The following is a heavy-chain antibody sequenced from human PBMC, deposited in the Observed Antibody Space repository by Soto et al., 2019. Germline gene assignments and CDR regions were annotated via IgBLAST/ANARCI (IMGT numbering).Heavy chain of an antibody. J-gene: IGHJ6*03. CDR3: PSLDCSSTSCYAGGFYYYYYMDV. CDR1: GFTVSSNY. D-gene: IGHD2-2*01. V-gene: IGHV3-66*01. Sequence: EVQLVESGGGLVQPGGSLRLSCAASGFTVSSNYMSWVRQAPGKGLEWVSVIYSGGSTYYADSVKGRFTISRDNSKNTLYLQMNSLRAEDTAVYYCPSLDCSSTSCYAGGFYYYYYMDVWGTGTTVTDSS. CDR2: IYSGGST.